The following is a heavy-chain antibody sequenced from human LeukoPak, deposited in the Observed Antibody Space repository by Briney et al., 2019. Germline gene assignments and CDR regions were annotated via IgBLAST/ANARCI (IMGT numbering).Heavy chain of an antibody. CDR3: ARDLGRYCSGGRCHYYSYYMDV. CDR1: GGTFSSYA. V-gene: IGHV1-69*13. J-gene: IGHJ6*03. Sequence: ASVKVSCKASGGTFSSYAISWVRQAPGQGLEWMGGIIPIFGTANYAQKFQGRVTITADESTSTAYMELRRLRSDDTAVYYCARDLGRYCSGGRCHYYSYYMDVWGKGTTVTVSS. D-gene: IGHD2-15*01. CDR2: IIPIFGTA.